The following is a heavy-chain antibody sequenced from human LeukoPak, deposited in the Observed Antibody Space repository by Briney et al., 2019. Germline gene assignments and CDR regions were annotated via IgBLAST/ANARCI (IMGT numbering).Heavy chain of an antibody. D-gene: IGHD2-8*01. V-gene: IGHV4-30-4*08. CDR3: ARDPSNDRFDY. J-gene: IGHJ4*02. CDR1: GGSISSGDYY. CDR2: IYYSGST. Sequence: SQTLSLTCTVSGGSISSGDYYWSWIRQPPGKGLEWIEYIYYSGSTYYNPSLKSRVTISVDTSKNQFSLKLSSVTAADTAVYYCARDPSNDRFDYWGQGTLVTVSS.